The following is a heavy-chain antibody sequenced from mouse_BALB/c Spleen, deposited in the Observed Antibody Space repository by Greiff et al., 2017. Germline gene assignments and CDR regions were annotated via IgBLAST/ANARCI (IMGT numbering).Heavy chain of an antibody. CDR1: GFTFSDYY. CDR2: ISDGGSYT. J-gene: IGHJ2*01. CDR3: ARGIDYFDY. V-gene: IGHV5-4*02. Sequence: EVQVVESGGGLVKPGGSLKLSCAASGFTFSDYYMYWVRQTPEKRLEWVATISDGGSYTYYPDSVKGRFTISRDNAKNNLYLQMSSLKSEDTAMYYCARGIDYFDYWGQGTTLTVSS.